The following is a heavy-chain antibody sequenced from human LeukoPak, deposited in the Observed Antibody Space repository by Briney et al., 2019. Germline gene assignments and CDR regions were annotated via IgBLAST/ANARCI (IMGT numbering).Heavy chain of an antibody. CDR1: GFAFSTYV. Sequence: GGSLILSCAASGFAFSTYVMSWVRQAPGKGLDWVSAIGTSGGTTYYADSVEGRFTISRDNSKDTLYLQMNSLRAEDTAVYYCAKRLGGSGFDYWGQGTLVTVSS. V-gene: IGHV3-23*01. CDR3: AKRLGGSGFDY. J-gene: IGHJ4*02. D-gene: IGHD3-16*01. CDR2: IGTSGGTT.